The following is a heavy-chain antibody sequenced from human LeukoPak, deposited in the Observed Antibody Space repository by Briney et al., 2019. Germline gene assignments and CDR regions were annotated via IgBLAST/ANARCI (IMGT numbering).Heavy chain of an antibody. CDR3: AAVSVDYGDSGFDF. CDR2: IKSKTDGGTT. J-gene: IGHJ4*02. V-gene: IGHV3-15*01. CDR1: GFTFSNAW. Sequence: GGSLRLSCAASGFTFSNAWMSWVRQAPGKGLEWVGRIKSKTDGGTTDYAEPVKGRFTISRDDSKKTLYLQMNSLKTEDTALYYCAAVSVDYGDSGFDFWGQGTLVTVSS. D-gene: IGHD4-17*01.